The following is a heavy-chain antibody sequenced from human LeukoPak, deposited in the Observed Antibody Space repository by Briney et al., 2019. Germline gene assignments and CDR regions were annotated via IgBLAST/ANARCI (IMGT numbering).Heavy chain of an antibody. D-gene: IGHD5-24*01. Sequence: AGGSLRLSCAASGFTFSSYAVHWVRQAPGKGLEWLAVIFYDGSNQYYADSVKGRFTISRDNSKNTLYLQLSSLRAEDTALYYCARDLVEMATTQIDYWGQGTQVTVSS. V-gene: IGHV3-30*15. J-gene: IGHJ4*02. CDR2: IFYDGSNQ. CDR3: ARDLVEMATTQIDY. CDR1: GFTFSSYA.